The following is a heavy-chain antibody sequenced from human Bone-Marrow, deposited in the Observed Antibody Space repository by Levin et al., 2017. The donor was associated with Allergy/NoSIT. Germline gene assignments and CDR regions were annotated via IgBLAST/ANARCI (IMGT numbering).Heavy chain of an antibody. D-gene: IGHD6-19*01. J-gene: IGHJ4*02. CDR3: TTYSSGWYVGRVHRY. V-gene: IGHV3-15*01. CDR1: GFTFSNAW. CDR2: IKSKTDGGTT. Sequence: GGSLRLSCAASGFTFSNAWMSWVRQAPGKGLEWVGRIKSKTDGGTTDYAAPVKGRFTISRDDSKNTLYLQMNSLKTEDTAVYYCTTYSSGWYVGRVHRYWGQGTLVTVSS.